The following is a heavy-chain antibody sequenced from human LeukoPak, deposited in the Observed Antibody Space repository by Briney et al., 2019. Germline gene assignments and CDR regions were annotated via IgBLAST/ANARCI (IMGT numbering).Heavy chain of an antibody. V-gene: IGHV1-69*13. CDR3: ARDNLSTLNFDY. CDR2: IIPIFGTA. CDR1: GGTFSSYA. Sequence: GASVKVSCKASGGTFSSYAISWVRQAPGQGLEWMGGIIPIFGTANYAQKFQGRVTITADESTSTAYMELSSLRSEDTAVYYCARDNLSTLNFDYWGQGTLVTVSS. J-gene: IGHJ4*02.